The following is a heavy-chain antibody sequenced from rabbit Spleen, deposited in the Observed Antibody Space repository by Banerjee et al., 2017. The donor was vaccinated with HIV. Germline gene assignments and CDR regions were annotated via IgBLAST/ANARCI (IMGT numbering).Heavy chain of an antibody. CDR1: GFSFSSSDY. J-gene: IGHJ4*01. Sequence: QSLEESGGGLVQPEGSLTLTCKASGFSFSSSDYICWVRQAPGKGLEWISCIAGSSSAFTYSATWATGRFTISKTSSTTVTLQMTSLTAADTATYFCARDLVAVIGWNFNLWGPGTLVTVS. CDR3: ARDLVAVIGWNFNL. D-gene: IGHD1-1*01. CDR2: IAGSSSAFT. V-gene: IGHV1S40*01.